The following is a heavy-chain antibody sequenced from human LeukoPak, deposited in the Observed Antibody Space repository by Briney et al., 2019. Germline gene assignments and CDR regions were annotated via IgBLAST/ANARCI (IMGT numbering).Heavy chain of an antibody. CDR2: IRYDGSNK. Sequence: GGSLRLSCAASGFTFSSYGMHWVRQAPGKGLEWVAFIRYDGSNKYYADSVKGRFTISRDNSKNTLYLQMNSLRAEDTAVYYCAKDHSDAYYDFWSGYYTEYYFDYWGQGTLVTVCS. CDR1: GFTFSSYG. J-gene: IGHJ4*02. CDR3: AKDHSDAYYDFWSGYYTEYYFDY. V-gene: IGHV3-30*02. D-gene: IGHD3-3*01.